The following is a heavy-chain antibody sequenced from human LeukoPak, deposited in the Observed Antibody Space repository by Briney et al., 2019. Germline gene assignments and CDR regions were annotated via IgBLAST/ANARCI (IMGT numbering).Heavy chain of an antibody. Sequence: SSETLSLTCTVSGGSISSYYWSWIRQPPGKGLEWIGYIYYSGSTNYNPSLKSRVTISVDTSKNQFSLKLSSVTAADTAVYYCARSGYDYYYYGMDVWGQGTTVTVSS. V-gene: IGHV4-59*01. J-gene: IGHJ6*02. CDR1: GGSISSYY. CDR3: ARSGYDYYYYGMDV. CDR2: IYYSGST. D-gene: IGHD5-12*01.